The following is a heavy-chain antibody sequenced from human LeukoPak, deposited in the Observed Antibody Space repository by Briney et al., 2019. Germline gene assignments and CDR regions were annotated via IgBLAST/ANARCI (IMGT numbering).Heavy chain of an antibody. CDR1: GGSFSDYY. CDR3: AGRGYCSGDTCPPGY. CDR2: INHSGSI. Sequence: SETLSLTCAGYGGSFSDYYWSWIRQPPGKGLEWIGEINHSGSINYNPSLKSRVTMSVDTSKSQFSLKLSSVTAEDTAVYFCAGRGYCSGDTCPPGYWGQGTLVTVSS. J-gene: IGHJ4*02. D-gene: IGHD2-15*01. V-gene: IGHV4-34*01.